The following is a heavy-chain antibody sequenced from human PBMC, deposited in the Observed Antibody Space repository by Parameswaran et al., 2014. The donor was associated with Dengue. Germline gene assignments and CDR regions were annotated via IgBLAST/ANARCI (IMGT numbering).Heavy chain of an antibody. CDR2: IKWDDDK. CDR3: AHKAAYGEFDY. V-gene: IGHV2-5*02. J-gene: IGHJ4*02. D-gene: IGHD4-17*01. Sequence: PGKALEWLALIKWDDDKRYSPSLKSRLTITKDTSKNQVVLTMTNMDPVDTATYYCAHKAAYGEFDYWGQGTLVTVSS.